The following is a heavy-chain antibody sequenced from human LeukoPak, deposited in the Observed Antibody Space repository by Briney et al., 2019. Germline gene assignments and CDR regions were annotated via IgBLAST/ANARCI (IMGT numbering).Heavy chain of an antibody. CDR3: ARDANGSGYYRGGYYYYMDV. CDR1: GGSISSSSYY. D-gene: IGHD3-22*01. Sequence: SETLSLTCTVSGGSISSSSYYWGWIRQPPGKGLEWIGSIYYSGSTYYNPSLKSRVTISVDTSKNQFSLKLSSVTAADTAVYYCARDANGSGYYRGGYYYYMDVWGKGTTVTVSS. V-gene: IGHV4-39*07. J-gene: IGHJ6*03. CDR2: IYYSGST.